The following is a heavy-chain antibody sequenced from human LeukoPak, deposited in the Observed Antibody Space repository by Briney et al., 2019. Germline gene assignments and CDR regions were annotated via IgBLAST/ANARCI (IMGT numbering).Heavy chain of an antibody. CDR3: ARVGEQLALYYMDV. D-gene: IGHD6-13*01. CDR1: GGSISSYY. J-gene: IGHJ6*03. Sequence: PPETLSLTCTVSGGSISSYYWSWIRQPPGKGLEWIGYIYYSGSTNYNPSLKSRVTISVDTSKNQFSLKLSSVTAADTAVYYCARVGEQLALYYMDVWGKGTTVTVSS. CDR2: IYYSGST. V-gene: IGHV4-59*01.